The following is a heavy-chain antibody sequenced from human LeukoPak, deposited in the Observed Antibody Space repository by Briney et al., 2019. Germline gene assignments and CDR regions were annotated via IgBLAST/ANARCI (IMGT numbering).Heavy chain of an antibody. CDR1: GFTFNNAW. Sequence: GGSLRLSCAASGFTFNNAWMSWVRQAPGKGLEWVGRIKSKTDGGTTDYAALVKGRFTISRDDSKKTLFLQMNSLKTEDTAVYYCATDPDAFDLWGQGTTVTVSS. J-gene: IGHJ3*01. CDR2: IKSKTDGGTT. CDR3: ATDPDAFDL. V-gene: IGHV3-15*01.